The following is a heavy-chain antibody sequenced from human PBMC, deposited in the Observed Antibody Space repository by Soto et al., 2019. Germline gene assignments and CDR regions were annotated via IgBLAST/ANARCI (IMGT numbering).Heavy chain of an antibody. J-gene: IGHJ6*02. CDR1: GYTFTRYA. D-gene: IGHD3-3*01. Sequence: GASLYGPRKASGYTFTRYAMHWVRQAPGQKLEWMGWINAGNGNTKYSQKFQGRVTITRDTSASTAYMELSSLRSEDTAVYYCARSLYDSNYYGMDVWGQGTTVTVSS. CDR2: INAGNGNT. CDR3: ARSLYDSNYYGMDV. V-gene: IGHV1-3*01.